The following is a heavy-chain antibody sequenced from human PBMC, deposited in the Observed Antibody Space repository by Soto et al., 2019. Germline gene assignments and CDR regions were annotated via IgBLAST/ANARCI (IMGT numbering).Heavy chain of an antibody. CDR1: GFTFSSYA. J-gene: IGHJ1*01. V-gene: IGHV3-23*01. D-gene: IGHD1-26*01. CDR3: ASMVGATKRAEYLQH. Sequence: GGSLRLSCAASGFTFSSYAMSWVRQAPGKGLEWVSAISGSGGSTYYADSVKGRFTISRDNSKNTLYLQMNSLRAEDTAVYYCASMVGATKRAEYLQHWGQGTLVTVSS. CDR2: ISGSGGST.